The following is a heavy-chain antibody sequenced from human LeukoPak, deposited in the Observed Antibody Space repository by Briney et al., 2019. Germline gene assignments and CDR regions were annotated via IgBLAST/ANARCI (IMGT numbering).Heavy chain of an antibody. V-gene: IGHV1-46*01. CDR3: ARDWGYCGGSSCYRGAFDI. CDR1: GYTFTSYY. J-gene: IGHJ3*02. CDR2: INPNDGST. Sequence: ASVKVSCKASGYTFTSYYMHWVRQAPGQGLEWMGIINPNDGSTSYAQKFQGRVTMTRDMSTSTVYMELSSLRSEDTAVYYCARDWGYCGGSSCYRGAFDIWGQGTTLTVSS. D-gene: IGHD2-15*01.